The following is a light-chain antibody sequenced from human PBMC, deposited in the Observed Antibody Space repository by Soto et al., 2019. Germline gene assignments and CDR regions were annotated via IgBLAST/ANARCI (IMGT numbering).Light chain of an antibody. Sequence: VLAQPPSASGTPGQRVTISCSGSSSNIGSNYVYWYQQLPGTAPKLLIYSNNQRPSGVPDRFSGSKSGTSASLAISGLRSEDEADYYCAAWDDSLSGYVFGTGTKVTVL. V-gene: IGLV1-47*02. CDR1: SSNIGSNY. CDR2: SNN. J-gene: IGLJ1*01. CDR3: AAWDDSLSGYV.